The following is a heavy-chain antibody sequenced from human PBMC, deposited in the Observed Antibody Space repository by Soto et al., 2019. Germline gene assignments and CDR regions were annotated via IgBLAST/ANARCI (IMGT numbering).Heavy chain of an antibody. Sequence: QVLLQESGPGLVKPSGTLSLTCDVSGDSISVNTWWSWVRQTPGKGLEWIGEILHSGSVNYNPSLKSRVTISIDKSKNQVSLGVSSKNAADTALYFCAGLVGRGKFSPPQFRGQGNLGTVS. CDR1: GDSISVNTW. CDR3: AGLVGRGKFSPPQF. D-gene: IGHD1-1*01. V-gene: IGHV4-4*02. CDR2: ILHSGSV. J-gene: IGHJ1*01.